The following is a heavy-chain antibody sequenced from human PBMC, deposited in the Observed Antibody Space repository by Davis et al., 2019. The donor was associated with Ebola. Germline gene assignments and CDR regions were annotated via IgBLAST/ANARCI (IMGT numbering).Heavy chain of an antibody. J-gene: IGHJ6*02. CDR1: GYTFTSYD. CDR3: ARDCTNGVCHYGMDV. CDR2: INAGNGNT. D-gene: IGHD2-8*01. V-gene: IGHV1-3*01. Sequence: AASVKVSCKASGYTFTSYDINWVRQAPGQRLEWMGWINAGNGNTKYSQKFQGRVTITRDTSASTAYMELSSLRSEDTAVYYCARDCTNGVCHYGMDVWGQGTTVTVSS.